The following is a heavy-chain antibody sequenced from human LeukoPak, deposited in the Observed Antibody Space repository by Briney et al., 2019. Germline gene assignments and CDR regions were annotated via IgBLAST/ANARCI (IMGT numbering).Heavy chain of an antibody. CDR3: ARHGHSGSYLVFDY. CDR2: INHSENI. D-gene: IGHD1-26*01. V-gene: IGHV4-39*01. J-gene: IGHJ4*02. Sequence: SETLSLTCTVSGGSVTSTDYYWGWIRQLPGKGLEWIVSINHSENINYNAPLKSRVTISIDTSKNQFFLKLTDVTAADTAVYYCARHGHSGSYLVFDYWGQGTLVTVSS. CDR1: GGSVTSTDYY.